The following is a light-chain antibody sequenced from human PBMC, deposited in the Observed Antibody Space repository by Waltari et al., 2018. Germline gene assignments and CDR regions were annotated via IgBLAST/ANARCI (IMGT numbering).Light chain of an antibody. CDR3: CTFAGSGTSV. CDR1: KETIGSSHL. V-gene: IGLV2-23*02. Sequence: QSALTQPASVSGSPGRSITISCTGTKETIGSSHLVSWYQRHPGKAPKLILYEVTTRPSGVFRRFSGSKSGTATSLTISGLQAEDEADFSCCTFAGSGTSVYGSGTVVTVL. J-gene: IGLJ1*01. CDR2: EVT.